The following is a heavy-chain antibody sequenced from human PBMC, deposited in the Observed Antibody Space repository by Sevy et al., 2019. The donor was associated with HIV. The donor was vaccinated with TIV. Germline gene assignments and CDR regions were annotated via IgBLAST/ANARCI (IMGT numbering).Heavy chain of an antibody. D-gene: IGHD1-26*01. V-gene: IGHV3-13*01. CDR1: EFTFSYYD. CDR3: ARKSVSYSHFDY. Sequence: GGSLRLSCAASEFTFSYYDMHWVRQPTGKGLEWVSGFGIAGDTYYSDSVKGRFTISRENAKNSLYLQMNSLRAGDTAVYYCARKSVSYSHFDYWGQGTLVTVSS. J-gene: IGHJ4*02. CDR2: FGIAGDT.